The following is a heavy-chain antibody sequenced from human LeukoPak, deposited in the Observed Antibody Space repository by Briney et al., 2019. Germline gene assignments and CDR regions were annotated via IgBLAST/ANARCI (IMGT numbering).Heavy chain of an antibody. V-gene: IGHV3-23*01. J-gene: IGHJ4*02. Sequence: GGSLRLSCAASGFTFSSYAMSWVRQAPGKGLEWVSAISGSGGSTYYADSVRGRFTFSRDNSKNTLYLQMNSLRAEDTAVYYCAKDEVGASDYWGQGTLVTVSS. CDR2: ISGSGGST. D-gene: IGHD1-26*01. CDR1: GFTFSSYA. CDR3: AKDEVGASDY.